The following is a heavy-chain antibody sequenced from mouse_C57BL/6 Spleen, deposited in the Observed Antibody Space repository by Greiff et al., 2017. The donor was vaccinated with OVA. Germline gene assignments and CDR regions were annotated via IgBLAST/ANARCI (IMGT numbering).Heavy chain of an antibody. Sequence: QVQLKQSGAELVKPGASVKISCKASGYAFSSYWMNWVKQRPGKGLEWIGQIYPGDGDTNYNGKFKGKATLTADKSSSTAYMQLSSLTSEDSAVYFCARWGTTVVATNFDVWGTGTTVTVSS. J-gene: IGHJ1*03. D-gene: IGHD1-1*01. CDR3: ARWGTTVVATNFDV. V-gene: IGHV1-80*01. CDR2: IYPGDGDT. CDR1: GYAFSSYW.